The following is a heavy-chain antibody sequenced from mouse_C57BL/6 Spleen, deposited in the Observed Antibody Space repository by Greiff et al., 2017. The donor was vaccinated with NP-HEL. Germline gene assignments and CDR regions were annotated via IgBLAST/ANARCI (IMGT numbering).Heavy chain of an antibody. V-gene: IGHV1-80*01. Sequence: QVQLQQSGAELVKPGASVKISCKASGYAFSSYWMNWVKQRPGKGLEWIGQIYPGDGDTNYNGQFKGKATLTADKSSSTAYRQLSSLTSEDSAVYFCARYQDDSRFAYWGQGTLVTVSA. CDR3: ARYQDDSRFAY. D-gene: IGHD2-4*01. J-gene: IGHJ3*01. CDR2: IYPGDGDT. CDR1: GYAFSSYW.